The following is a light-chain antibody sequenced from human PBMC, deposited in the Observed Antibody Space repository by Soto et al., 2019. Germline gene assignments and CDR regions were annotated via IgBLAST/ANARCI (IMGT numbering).Light chain of an antibody. V-gene: IGLV2-8*01. Sequence: QSALTQPPSASGSTGQSVTISCTGTSSDVGGYKFVSWYQQHPGKAPKLIIYGVSQRPSGVPDRFSASKSGDTASLTVSGLRAEDEADYYCSSYAGSNMGVFGSGTKLTVL. CDR1: SSDVGGYKF. CDR2: GVS. CDR3: SSYAGSNMGV. J-gene: IGLJ1*01.